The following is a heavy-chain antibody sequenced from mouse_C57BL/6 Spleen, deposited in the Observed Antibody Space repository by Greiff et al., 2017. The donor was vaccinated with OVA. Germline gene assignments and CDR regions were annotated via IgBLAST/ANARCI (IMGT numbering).Heavy chain of an antibody. D-gene: IGHD1-1*01. J-gene: IGHJ3*01. CDR2: INPNNGGT. V-gene: IGHV1-22*01. Sequence: EVQLQQSGPELVKPGASVKMSCKASGYTFTDYNMHWVKQSHGKSLEWIGYINPNNGGTSYNQKFKGKATLTVNKSSGTAYMELRSLTSEDSAVYYCASPFYYGSSSFAYWGQGTLVTVSA. CDR1: GYTFTDYN. CDR3: ASPFYYGSSSFAY.